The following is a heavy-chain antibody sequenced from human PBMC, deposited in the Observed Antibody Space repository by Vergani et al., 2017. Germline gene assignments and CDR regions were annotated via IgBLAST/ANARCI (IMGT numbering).Heavy chain of an antibody. CDR2: ISSSSSTI. Sequence: EVQLVESGGGLVQPGRSLRLSCTASGFTFGDYAMSWVRQAPGKGLEWVSYISSSSSTIYYADSVKGRFTISRDNAKNSLYLQMNSLRAEDTAVYYCARGGYCGGDCYYSDYWGQGTLVTVSS. CDR1: GFTFGDYA. CDR3: ARGGYCGGDCYYSDY. J-gene: IGHJ4*02. D-gene: IGHD2-21*02. V-gene: IGHV3-48*01.